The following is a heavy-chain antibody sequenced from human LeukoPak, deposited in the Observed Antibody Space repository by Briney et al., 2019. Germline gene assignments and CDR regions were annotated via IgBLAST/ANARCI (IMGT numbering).Heavy chain of an antibody. CDR2: ISSNGGST. CDR3: VRRGLGATGLAHRTKDYYFDY. V-gene: IGHV3-64D*06. CDR1: GFTFSSYA. D-gene: IGHD1-26*01. J-gene: IGHJ4*02. Sequence: PAGSLRLSCSASGFTFSSYAMHWVRQAPGKGLEYVSAISSNGGSTYYADSVKGRFTISRDNSKNTLYLQMSSLRAEDTAVYYRVRRGLGATGLAHRTKDYYFDYWGQGTLVTVSS.